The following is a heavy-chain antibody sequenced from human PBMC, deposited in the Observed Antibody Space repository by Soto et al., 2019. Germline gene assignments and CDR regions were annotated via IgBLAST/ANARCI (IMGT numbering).Heavy chain of an antibody. Sequence: SETLSLTCTVSGGSISSSSYYWGWSRQPPGKGLEWIGSIYYSGSTYYNPSLKSRVTIYVDTSKNQFFLKLSSVTAADTAVYYCVRQAGIRKWFDPWGQGTLVTVSS. D-gene: IGHD3-3*01. J-gene: IGHJ5*02. V-gene: IGHV4-39*01. CDR3: VRQAGIRKWFDP. CDR1: GGSISSSSYY. CDR2: IYYSGST.